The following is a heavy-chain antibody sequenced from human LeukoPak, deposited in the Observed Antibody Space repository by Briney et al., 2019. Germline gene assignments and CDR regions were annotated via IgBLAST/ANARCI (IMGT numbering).Heavy chain of an antibody. J-gene: IGHJ4*02. D-gene: IGHD3-22*01. CDR3: AKVQYYYDSSGYASFDY. CDR2: ISGSGGST. Sequence: PGGSLRLSCAASGFTFSRYGMSWVRQAPGKGLEWVSVISGSGGSTYYADSVKGRFTISRDNSKNTLYLQMNSLRAEDTAVYYCAKVQYYYDSSGYASFDYWGQGTLVTVSS. CDR1: GFTFSRYG. V-gene: IGHV3-23*01.